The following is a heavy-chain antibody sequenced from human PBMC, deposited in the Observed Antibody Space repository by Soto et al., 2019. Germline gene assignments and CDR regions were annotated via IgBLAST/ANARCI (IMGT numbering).Heavy chain of an antibody. Sequence: QVQLVESGGGVVQPGRSLRLSCAASGFTFSSYGMHWVRQAPGKGLEWVAVISYDGSNKYYADSVKGRFTISRDNSKNTLYLQMNSLRAEDTAVYYCAKDRNSYGFYGMDVW. CDR1: GFTFSSYG. CDR2: ISYDGSNK. CDR3: AKDRNSYGFYGMDV. D-gene: IGHD5-18*01. J-gene: IGHJ6*01. V-gene: IGHV3-30*18.